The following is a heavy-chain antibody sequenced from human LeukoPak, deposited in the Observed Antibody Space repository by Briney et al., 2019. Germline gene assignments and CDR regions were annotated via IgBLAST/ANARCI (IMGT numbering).Heavy chain of an antibody. D-gene: IGHD3-10*01. CDR1: GGSFSSSSYY. V-gene: IGHV4-39*07. J-gene: IGHJ4*02. CDR2: IYYSGST. Sequence: SETLSLTCTVSGGSFSSSSYYWGWIRQPPGKGLEWIGSIYYSGSTYYNPSLKSRVTISVDTSKNQFSLKLSSVTAADTAVYYCARVGGWFGETRRDYWGQGTLVTVSS. CDR3: ARVGGWFGETRRDY.